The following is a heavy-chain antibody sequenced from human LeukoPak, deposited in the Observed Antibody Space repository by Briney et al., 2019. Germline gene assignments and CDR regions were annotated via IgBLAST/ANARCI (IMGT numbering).Heavy chain of an antibody. J-gene: IGHJ6*03. Sequence: ASVKVSCKASGYTFTGYYMHWVRQAPGQGLEWMGWINPNSGGTTYAQKFQGRVTMTRDTSISTAYMELSRLRSDDTAVYYCARDIGLGEFALYYYYMDVWGKGTTVTVSS. CDR1: GYTFTGYY. CDR3: ARDIGLGEFALYYYYMDV. V-gene: IGHV1-2*02. CDR2: INPNSGGT. D-gene: IGHD3-16*01.